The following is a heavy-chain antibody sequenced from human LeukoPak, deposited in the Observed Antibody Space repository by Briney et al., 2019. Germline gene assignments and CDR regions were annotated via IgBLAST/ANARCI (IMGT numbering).Heavy chain of an antibody. CDR1: GFTFSSYA. CDR3: ARERAARRHGGAFDI. D-gene: IGHD6-6*01. CDR2: ISSNGGST. J-gene: IGHJ3*02. V-gene: IGHV3-64*01. Sequence: GGSLRLSCAASGFTFSSYAMHWVRQAPGKGLEYVSAISSNGGSTYYANSVKGRFTISRDNSKNTLYLQMGSLRAEDMAVYYCARERAARRHGGAFDIWGQGTMVTVSS.